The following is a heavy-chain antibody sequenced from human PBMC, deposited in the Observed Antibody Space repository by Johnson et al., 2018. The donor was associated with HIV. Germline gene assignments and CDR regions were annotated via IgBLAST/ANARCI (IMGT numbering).Heavy chain of an antibody. V-gene: IGHV3-33*06. D-gene: IGHD2-2*02. J-gene: IGHJ3*02. CDR1: GFTFSTNW. CDR3: AKDMGAYQLLYAFDI. CDR2: IWYDGSNK. Sequence: QVQLVESGGGLIQPGGSLRLSCAASGFTFSTNWMHWVRQAPGKGLEWVAVIWYDGSNKYYADSVKGRFTISRDNSKNTLYLQMNSLRAEDTAVYYCAKDMGAYQLLYAFDIWGQGTMVTVSS.